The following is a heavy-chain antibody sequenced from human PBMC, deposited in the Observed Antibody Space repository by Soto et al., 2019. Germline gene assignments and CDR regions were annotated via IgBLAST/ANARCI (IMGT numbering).Heavy chain of an antibody. CDR3: ARERTGTLAY. Sequence: KTGGSLRLSCAASGFTFSSYSMNWVRQAPGKGLEWVSSISSSSSYIYYADSVKGRFTISRDNAKNSLYLQMNSLRAEDTAVYYCARERTGTLAYWGQGTLVTVSS. CDR1: GFTFSSYS. D-gene: IGHD1-7*01. V-gene: IGHV3-21*01. CDR2: ISSSSSYI. J-gene: IGHJ4*02.